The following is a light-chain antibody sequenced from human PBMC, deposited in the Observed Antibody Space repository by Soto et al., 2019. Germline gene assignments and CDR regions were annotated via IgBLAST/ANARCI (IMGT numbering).Light chain of an antibody. Sequence: EIVMTQSPATLSVSPGERATLSCRASQSVSSNLAWYQQKPGQAPRLLIYGASTRATGIPARFSGSGSGTDFILPISTLEPDDFGVYYCQQFSRYQLTFGGGAKVDIK. CDR2: GAS. CDR3: QQFSRYQLT. J-gene: IGKJ4*01. V-gene: IGKV3-15*01. CDR1: QSVSSN.